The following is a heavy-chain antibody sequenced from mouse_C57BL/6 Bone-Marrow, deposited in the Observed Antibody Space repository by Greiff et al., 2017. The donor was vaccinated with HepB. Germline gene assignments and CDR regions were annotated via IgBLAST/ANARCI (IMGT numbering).Heavy chain of an antibody. CDR3: ARRGANWDGVWFAY. Sequence: QVQLQQSGAELVRPGTSVTVSCKASGYAFTNYLIAWVKQRPGQGLEWIGVINPGSGGTNYNEKFKGKATLTADKSSSTAYMQLSSLTSEDSAVYFCARRGANWDGVWFAYWGQGTLVTVSA. CDR1: GYAFTNYL. D-gene: IGHD4-1*02. CDR2: INPGSGGT. V-gene: IGHV1-54*01. J-gene: IGHJ3*01.